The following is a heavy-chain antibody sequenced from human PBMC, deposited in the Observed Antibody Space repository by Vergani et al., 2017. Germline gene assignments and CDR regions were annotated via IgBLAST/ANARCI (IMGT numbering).Heavy chain of an antibody. CDR1: GYTFTGYY. CDR2: INPNSGGT. D-gene: IGHD3-10*01. CDR3: ARILHPLYGSGSSPLPNDY. J-gene: IGHJ4*02. Sequence: QVQLVQSGAEVKKPGASVKVSCKASGYTFTGYYMHWVRQAPGQGLEWMGWINPNSGGTNYAQKFQGRVTMTRDTSISTAYMELSRLRSDDTAVYYCARILHPLYGSGSSPLPNDYWGQGTLVTVSS. V-gene: IGHV1-2*02.